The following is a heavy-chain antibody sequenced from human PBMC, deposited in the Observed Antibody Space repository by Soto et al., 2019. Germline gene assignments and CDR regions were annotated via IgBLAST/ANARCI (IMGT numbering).Heavy chain of an antibody. CDR1: GVTSSSYH. D-gene: IGHD6-13*01. Sequence: LRLSCGAAGVTSSSYHMSWVRQAPGKGLEWVSVIYSAGSADFADSVKGRFTISRDNSKNTLYLQMSSLRVEDTAVYYCARVHSSSDHDFDYWGQRTLVTVSS. CDR2: IYSAGSA. J-gene: IGHJ4*02. CDR3: ARVHSSSDHDFDY. V-gene: IGHV3-66*01.